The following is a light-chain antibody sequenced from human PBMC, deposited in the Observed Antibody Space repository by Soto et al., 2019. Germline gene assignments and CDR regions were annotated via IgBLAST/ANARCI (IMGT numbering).Light chain of an antibody. Sequence: EVVLTQSPGTLSLSPGESATLSCRASQSVRGNYFAWYQQRPGQAPRLLVYGPSVRAAVIPDRFRGSGSRTDFNLTINRVEPEDFAVYYCHQFGMSPFTFGPGTTLDIK. CDR1: QSVRGNY. CDR2: GPS. CDR3: HQFGMSPFT. J-gene: IGKJ3*01. V-gene: IGKV3-20*01.